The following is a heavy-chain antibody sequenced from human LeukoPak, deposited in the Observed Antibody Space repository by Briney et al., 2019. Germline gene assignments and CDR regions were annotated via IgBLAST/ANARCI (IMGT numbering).Heavy chain of an antibody. CDR3: ARDEGYSSGWYLGY. D-gene: IGHD6-19*01. Sequence: SQTLSLTCTVSGGSISSGDYYWSWIRQPPGKGLEWIGYIYYSGSTNYNPSLKSRVTISADTSKNQFSLKLSSVTAADTAMYYCARDEGYSSGWYLGYWGQGTLVTVS. V-gene: IGHV4-61*08. J-gene: IGHJ4*02. CDR2: IYYSGST. CDR1: GGSISSGDYY.